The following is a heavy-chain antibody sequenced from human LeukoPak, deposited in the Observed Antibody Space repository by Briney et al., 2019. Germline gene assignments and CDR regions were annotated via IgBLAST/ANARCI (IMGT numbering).Heavy chain of an antibody. J-gene: IGHJ4*02. CDR3: ARASGSSAVPFDY. D-gene: IGHD3-10*01. V-gene: IGHV1-8*01. CDR2: MNPNSGNT. CDR1: GYTFTTYD. Sequence: ASVRVSCKASGYTFTTYDINWVRQATGQGLEWMGWMNPNSGNTGYAQKFQGRFTMTRNTSISTAYMELSSLTSEDTAVYYCARASGSSAVPFDYWGQGTLVTVSS.